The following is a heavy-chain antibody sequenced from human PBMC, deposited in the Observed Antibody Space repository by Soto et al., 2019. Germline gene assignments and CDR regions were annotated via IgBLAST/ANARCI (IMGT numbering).Heavy chain of an antibody. J-gene: IGHJ2*01. Sequence: EVQLVESGGGLVQPGRSLRLSCAASGFTFDDFAMHWVRQAPGKGLEWVSGISWNSDSIGYTDSVKGRFTISRDNTENSLYLQMNSLRRGGGGGGGGGGGGGGGFDLWGRGTLVTVSS. CDR1: GFTFDDFA. D-gene: IGHD3-16*01. CDR3: GGGGGGGFDL. CDR2: ISWNSDSI. V-gene: IGHV3-9*01.